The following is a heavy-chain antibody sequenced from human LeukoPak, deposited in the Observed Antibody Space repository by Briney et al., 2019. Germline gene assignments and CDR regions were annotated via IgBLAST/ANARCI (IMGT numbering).Heavy chain of an antibody. CDR3: ARDSHDSSGYFDL. V-gene: IGHV1-2*02. D-gene: IGHD3-22*01. CDR2: INPNSGGT. CDR1: GYTFTGYY. J-gene: IGHJ2*01. Sequence: ASVKVSCKASGYTFTGYYMHWVRQAPGQGLEWMGWINPNSGGTNYAQKFQGRVTMTRDTSISTAYMEPSRLRSDDTAVYYCARDSHDSSGYFDLWGRGTLVTVSS.